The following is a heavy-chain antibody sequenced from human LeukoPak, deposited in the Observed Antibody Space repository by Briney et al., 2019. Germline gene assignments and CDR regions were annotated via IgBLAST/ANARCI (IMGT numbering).Heavy chain of an antibody. CDR3: ATLWDPVASTTQPLL. J-gene: IGHJ4*02. CDR2: ISGSGSTI. D-gene: IGHD6-19*01. CDR1: GFTFSTFW. Sequence: PGGSLRLSCAASGFTFSTFWMNWVRQAPGKGLEWVSYISGSGSTIYYGDSLKGRFTISRDNANNSLYLQMNSLRVEDTAVYYCATLWDPVASTTQPLLWGQGTLVTVSS. V-gene: IGHV3-48*04.